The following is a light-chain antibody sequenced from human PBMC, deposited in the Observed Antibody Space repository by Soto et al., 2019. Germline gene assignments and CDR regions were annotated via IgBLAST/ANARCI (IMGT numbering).Light chain of an antibody. Sequence: EIVLTQSPAILSMSPGERATLPCRASQSVSSYFAWYQQKPGQAPRLLIYDASNRATGVPARFSGSGSGTDFTLTISSLEPEDFAVYYCQQRRYWPVTFGQGTKLEIK. CDR2: DAS. CDR1: QSVSSY. CDR3: QQRRYWPVT. J-gene: IGKJ1*01. V-gene: IGKV3-11*01.